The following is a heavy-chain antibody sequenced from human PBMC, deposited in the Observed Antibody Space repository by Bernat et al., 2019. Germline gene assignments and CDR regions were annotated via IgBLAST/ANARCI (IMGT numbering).Heavy chain of an antibody. CDR3: ERDVGTTVMVQGVITP. CDR1: GFSFSSYA. Sequence: EVQLVESGGGFVQSGGSLRLSCAASGFSFSSYAMYWVRQAPGKGLEWVSAISGSGDRTYYADTVKGQFCISRDSSKDTLYLQLNRLRAENEAISYYERDVGTTVMVQGVITPWGQGTLVTVSS. D-gene: IGHD3-10*01. V-gene: IGHV3-23*04. CDR2: ISGSGDRT. J-gene: IGHJ5*02.